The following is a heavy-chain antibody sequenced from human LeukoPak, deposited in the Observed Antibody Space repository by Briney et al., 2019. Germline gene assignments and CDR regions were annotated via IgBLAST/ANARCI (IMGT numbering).Heavy chain of an antibody. J-gene: IGHJ4*02. CDR1: GFTISSYW. D-gene: IGHD3-16*02. V-gene: IGHV3-23*01. CDR2: INHGGGST. CDR3: AKEAEMITFGGVIADFDY. Sequence: GGSLRLSCAASGFTISSYWMCCVRHAPGKVLEWVANINHGGGSTYYADSVKGRFTISRDNSKNTLYLQMNSLRAEDTALYYCAKEAEMITFGGVIADFDYWGQGTLVTVSS.